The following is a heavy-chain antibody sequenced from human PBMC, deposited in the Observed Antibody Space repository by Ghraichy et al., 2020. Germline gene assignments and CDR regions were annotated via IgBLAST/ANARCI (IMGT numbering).Heavy chain of an antibody. CDR2: IYYSGST. CDR3: ARDPPYGSGYG. J-gene: IGHJ4*02. V-gene: IGHV4-30-4*01. CDR1: GGSIRSGGYY. D-gene: IGHD3-10*01. Sequence: SETLSLTCTVSGGSIRSGGYYWSWIRQPPGKGLEWIGYIYYSGSTYYNPSLKSRVTISVDTSKNQFSLKLSSVTAADTAVYYCARDPPYGSGYGWGQGTLVTVSS.